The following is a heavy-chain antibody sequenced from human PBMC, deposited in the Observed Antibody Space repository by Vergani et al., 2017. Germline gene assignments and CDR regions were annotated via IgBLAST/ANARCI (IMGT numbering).Heavy chain of an antibody. V-gene: IGHV1-69*01. CDR1: GGTFSSYA. CDR2: IIPIFGTA. D-gene: IGHD5-18*01. J-gene: IGHJ3*02. Sequence: QVQLVQSGAEVKKPGSSVKVSCKASGGTFSSYAISWVRQAPGQGLEWRGGIIPIFGTANYAQKFQGRVQITAEDSTSTAYMELSSLRSEDTAVYYCARERDVDAAMVVAFDIWGQGTMVTVSS. CDR3: ARERDVDAAMVVAFDI.